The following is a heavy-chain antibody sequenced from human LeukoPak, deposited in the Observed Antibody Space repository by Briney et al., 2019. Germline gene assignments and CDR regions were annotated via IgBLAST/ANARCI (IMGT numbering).Heavy chain of an antibody. CDR1: GFTFSSYW. V-gene: IGHV3-7*05. J-gene: IGHJ4*02. CDR3: ARDKLVGATYFDY. D-gene: IGHD1-26*01. CDR2: IKQDGSEK. Sequence: GGSLRLSCAASGFTFSSYWMSWVRQAPGKGLEWVANIKQDGSEKYYVDSVKGRFTISRDSAKNSLYLQMNSLRAEDTAVYYCARDKLVGATYFDYWGQGTLVTVSS.